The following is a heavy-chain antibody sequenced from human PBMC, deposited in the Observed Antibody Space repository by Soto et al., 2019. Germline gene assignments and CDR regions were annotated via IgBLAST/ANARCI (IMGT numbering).Heavy chain of an antibody. CDR2: INHSGGT. J-gene: IGHJ6*02. V-gene: IGHV4-34*01. D-gene: IGHD3-3*02. Sequence: SETLSLTCAVYGGSFSGYYWTWIRQAPGKGLEWIGEINHSGGTNYNSSLKSRVIISVDTSKNQFSLILYSVTAADTAVYFCARDRQYSQFWSGYPNEGPYNMDVWGQGTTVTVSS. CDR1: GGSFSGYY. CDR3: ARDRQYSQFWSGYPNEGPYNMDV.